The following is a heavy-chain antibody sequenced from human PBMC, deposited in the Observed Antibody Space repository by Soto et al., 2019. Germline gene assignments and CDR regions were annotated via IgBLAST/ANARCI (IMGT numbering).Heavy chain of an antibody. CDR2: ISYDGSNK. V-gene: IGHV3-30*18. J-gene: IGHJ4*02. Sequence: GGSLRLSCAASGFTFSSYGMHWVRQAPGKGLEWVAVISYDGSNKYYADSVKGRFTISRDNSKNTLYLQMNSLRAEDTAVYYCAKDRASKYGVLMVYATFDYWGQGTLVTVSS. CDR3: AKDRASKYGVLMVYATFDY. D-gene: IGHD2-8*01. CDR1: GFTFSSYG.